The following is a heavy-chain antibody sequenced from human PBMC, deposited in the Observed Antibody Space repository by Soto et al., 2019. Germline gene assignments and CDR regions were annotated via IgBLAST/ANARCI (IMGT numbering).Heavy chain of an antibody. D-gene: IGHD5-18*01. Sequence: QVQLVESGGGVVQPGRSLRLSCAASGFTFSSYAMHWVRQAPGKGLEWVAVISYDGSNKYYADSVKGRFTISRDNSKNTLYLQMNSLRAEDTAVYYCAREDTGWFDPWGQGTPVTVSS. CDR2: ISYDGSNK. V-gene: IGHV3-30-3*01. CDR3: AREDTGWFDP. J-gene: IGHJ5*02. CDR1: GFTFSSYA.